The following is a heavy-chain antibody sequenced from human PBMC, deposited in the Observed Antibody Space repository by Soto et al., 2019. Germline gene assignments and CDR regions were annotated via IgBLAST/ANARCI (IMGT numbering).Heavy chain of an antibody. Sequence: ASVKVSCKASGYTFTTYYMSCVRQAPGQGLEWVGTINPSGGSTTYAQKIQGRVTMTRDTSTSTVYMELRSLRSEDTAVYYCAKGATGTFDIWGQGTMVTVS. CDR3: AKGATGTFDI. CDR2: INPSGGST. CDR1: GYTFTTYY. D-gene: IGHD1-26*01. J-gene: IGHJ3*02. V-gene: IGHV1-46*01.